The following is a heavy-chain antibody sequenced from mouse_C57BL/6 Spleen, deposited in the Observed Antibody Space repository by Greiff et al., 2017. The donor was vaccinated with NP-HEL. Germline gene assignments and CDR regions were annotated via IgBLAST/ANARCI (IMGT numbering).Heavy chain of an antibody. CDR3: AREGTAAFDY. D-gene: IGHD4-1*01. CDR2: ISDGGSYT. Sequence: EVKVVESGGGLVKPGGSLKLSCAASGFTFSSYAMSWVRQTPEKRLEWVATISDGGSYTYYPDNVKGRFTISRDNAKNNLYLQMSHLKSEDTAMYYCAREGTAAFDYWGQGTTLTVSS. J-gene: IGHJ2*01. V-gene: IGHV5-4*01. CDR1: GFTFSSYA.